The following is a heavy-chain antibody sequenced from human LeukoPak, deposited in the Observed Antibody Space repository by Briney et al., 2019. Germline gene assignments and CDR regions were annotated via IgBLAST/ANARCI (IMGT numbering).Heavy chain of an antibody. J-gene: IGHJ4*02. CDR3: ARDRYSSCCYDY. V-gene: IGHV3-33*01. CDR2: IWYDGSNK. Sequence: PGRSLRLSCAASGFTFSSYGMHWVRQAPGKGLEWVAVIWYDGSNKYYADSVKGRFTISRDNAKNTLYLQMNSLRAEDTAVYYCARDRYSSCCYDYWGQGTLVTVSS. CDR1: GFTFSSYG. D-gene: IGHD6-19*01.